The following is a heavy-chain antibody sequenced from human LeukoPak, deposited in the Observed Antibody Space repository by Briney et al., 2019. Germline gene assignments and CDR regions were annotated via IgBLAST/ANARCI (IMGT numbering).Heavy chain of an antibody. J-gene: IGHJ4*02. CDR2: ISGSGGRT. CDR3: ARASPLYGSGSYLLDY. D-gene: IGHD3-10*01. Sequence: GGSVRLSCAASGFPFNSYAMRWLPQAPGKGLPGVLSISGSGGRTYYSDSVKGRFTISRDNSKNTLYLQMNSLRAEDPAVYYCARASPLYGSGSYLLDYWGQGTLVTVSS. V-gene: IGHV3-23*01. CDR1: GFPFNSYA.